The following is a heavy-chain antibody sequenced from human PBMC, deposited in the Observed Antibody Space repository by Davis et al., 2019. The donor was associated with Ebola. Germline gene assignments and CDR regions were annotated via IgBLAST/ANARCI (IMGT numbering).Heavy chain of an antibody. CDR2: ISGSGDST. CDR3: AKGDRTTLYYDTCHDY. Sequence: PGGSLRLSCAASGFTFSSYAMSWVRQTPGKGLEWVSAISGSGDSTYYADSVKGRFTISRDNSKNMLFLQMDGLRADDTAVYYCAKGDRTTLYYDTCHDYWGQGTLVTVSA. CDR1: GFTFSSYA. J-gene: IGHJ4*02. D-gene: IGHD3-22*01. V-gene: IGHV3-23*01.